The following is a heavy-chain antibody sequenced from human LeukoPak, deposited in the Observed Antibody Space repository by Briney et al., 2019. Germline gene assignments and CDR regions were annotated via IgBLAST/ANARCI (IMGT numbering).Heavy chain of an antibody. CDR2: IYHSGST. J-gene: IGHJ5*01. Sequence: PSETLSLTCAVSGGSISSSNWWSWVRQPPGKGLEWIGEIYHSGSTNYNPSLKSRVTISVDKSKNQFSLKLSSVTAADTAVYYCARVIEGTPPNWFDPWGQGTLVTVSS. D-gene: IGHD2-15*01. V-gene: IGHV4-4*02. CDR3: ARVIEGTPPNWFDP. CDR1: GGSISSSNW.